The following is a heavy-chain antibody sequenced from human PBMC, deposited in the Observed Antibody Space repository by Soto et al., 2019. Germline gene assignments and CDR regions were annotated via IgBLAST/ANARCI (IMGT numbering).Heavy chain of an antibody. V-gene: IGHV3-11*01. CDR2: ISSGSGTII. D-gene: IGHD2-8*02. J-gene: IGHJ4*02. CDR3: YATAVVARDY. Sequence: GGSLRLSCAASGFTFSDYYMSWIRLAPGKGLEWVSYISSGSGTIIYYADSVKGRFTISRDNAKNSLYLQMNSLRAEDTAVYYCYATAVVARDYWGQGTLVTVSS. CDR1: GFTFSDYY.